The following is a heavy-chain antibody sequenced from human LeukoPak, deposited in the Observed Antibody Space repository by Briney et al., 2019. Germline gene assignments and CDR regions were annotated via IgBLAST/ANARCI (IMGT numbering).Heavy chain of an antibody. CDR2: IYYSGSA. CDR1: GGSISSSSDY. Sequence: SETLSLTCTVSGGSISSSSDYWAWIRQPPGKGLEWIGSIYYSGSASYSSSLQSRVTISVDTSKNQFSLKLTSVTAADTAVYYCARRFWARAFDIWGHGTMVSVSS. V-gene: IGHV4-39*01. J-gene: IGHJ3*02. D-gene: IGHD3-16*01. CDR3: ARRFWARAFDI.